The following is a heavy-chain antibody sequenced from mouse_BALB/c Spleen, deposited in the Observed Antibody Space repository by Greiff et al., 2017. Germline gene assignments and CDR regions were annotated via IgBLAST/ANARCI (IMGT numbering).Heavy chain of an antibody. J-gene: IGHJ4*01. V-gene: IGHV5-6-4*01. CDR3: TREGNGNYGDYYAMDY. Sequence: EVMLVESGGGLVKPGGSLKLSCAASGFTFSSYTMSWVRQTPEKRLEWVATISSGGSYTYYPDSVKGRFTISRDNAKNTLYLQMSSLKSEDTAMYYCTREGNGNYGDYYAMDYWGQGTSVTVSS. CDR2: ISSGGSYT. CDR1: GFTFSSYT. D-gene: IGHD2-1*01.